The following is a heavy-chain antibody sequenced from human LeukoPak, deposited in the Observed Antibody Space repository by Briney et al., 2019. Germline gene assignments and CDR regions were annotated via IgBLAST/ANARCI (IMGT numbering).Heavy chain of an antibody. CDR1: GFTFSNYA. CDR3: AKDGYCSGGSCYFEDAFDI. J-gene: IGHJ3*02. Sequence: GGSLRLSCAASGFTFSNYAMTWVRQAPGKGLEWVSGISSGGGTTNHADSVKGRFTISRDNSKNTLYLQMNSLRAEDTAVYYCAKDGYCSGGSCYFEDAFDIWGQGTMVTVSS. CDR2: ISSGGGTT. V-gene: IGHV3-23*01. D-gene: IGHD2-15*01.